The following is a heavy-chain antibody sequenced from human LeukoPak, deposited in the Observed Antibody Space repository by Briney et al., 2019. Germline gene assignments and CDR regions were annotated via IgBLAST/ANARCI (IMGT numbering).Heavy chain of an antibody. CDR2: VYYSGST. CDR3: ARGTPMIQ. V-gene: IGHV4-59*01. Sequence: SETLSLARTVSGGSISSYYWSWLRQPPGKGLEWIGYVYYSGSTNYNPSLTSRVTISVDTSKNQFSLKLSSVTAADTAVYYCARGTPMIQWGQGALVTVSS. J-gene: IGHJ4*02. CDR1: GGSISSYY. D-gene: IGHD3-22*01.